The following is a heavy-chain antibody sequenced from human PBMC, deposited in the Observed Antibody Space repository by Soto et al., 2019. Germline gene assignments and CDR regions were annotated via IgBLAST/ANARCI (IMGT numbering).Heavy chain of an antibody. V-gene: IGHV4-30-2*01. CDR1: GGSISSGGYS. Sequence: QLPLQESGSGLVKPSQTLSLTCAVSGGSISSGGYSWSWIRQPPGKGLEWIGYIYHSGSTYYNPSLKSRVTISVDRSKNQFSLRLSSVTAADTAVYYCARVPDRWGQGTLVTVSS. D-gene: IGHD2-2*01. CDR2: IYHSGST. CDR3: ARVPDR. J-gene: IGHJ5*02.